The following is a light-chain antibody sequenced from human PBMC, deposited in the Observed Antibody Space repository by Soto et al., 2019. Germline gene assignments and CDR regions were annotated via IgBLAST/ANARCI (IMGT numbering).Light chain of an antibody. CDR2: DGS. CDR3: QHYHGHPLT. Sequence: DIQMTQFPPTLSASVGDRVTITCRASQSINSCLAWYHQKPGKAPKLLIYDGSNLESGVPSKFSESGYGSEFTLTINFLQSDDSGTYFCQHYHGHPLTFDGGTKVDI. J-gene: IGKJ4*01. V-gene: IGKV1-5*01. CDR1: QSINSC.